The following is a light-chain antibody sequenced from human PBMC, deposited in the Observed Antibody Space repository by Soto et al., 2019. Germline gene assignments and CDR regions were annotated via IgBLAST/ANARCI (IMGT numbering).Light chain of an antibody. V-gene: IGKV3-11*01. CDR2: GAS. CDR3: QQRSNWPTT. J-gene: IGKJ1*01. CDR1: QTIGNK. Sequence: EIVLTQSPATLSLSPGERVTLSCRATQTIGNKLAWYLQRPGQAPRLLICGASNRATGIPARFSGSGSGTDFTLTISSLEPEDFAVYYCQQRSNWPTTFGQGTKVDIK.